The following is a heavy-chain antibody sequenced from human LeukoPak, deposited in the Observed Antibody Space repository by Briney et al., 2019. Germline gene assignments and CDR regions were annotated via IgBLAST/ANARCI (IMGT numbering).Heavy chain of an antibody. CDR2: ISSSGST. CDR1: GDSISSGDHY. V-gene: IGHV4-61*02. J-gene: IGHJ4*02. D-gene: IGHD3-10*01. Sequence: SDTLSLTCTVSGDSISSGDHYWSWIRQPAGKGLEWIGRISSSGSTNYNPSLKSRVTMSVDTSKNQFSLKLSSVTAADTAVYYCARDILRRRLLWFGELAPYYFDYWGQGTLVTVSS. CDR3: ARDILRRRLLWFGELAPYYFDY.